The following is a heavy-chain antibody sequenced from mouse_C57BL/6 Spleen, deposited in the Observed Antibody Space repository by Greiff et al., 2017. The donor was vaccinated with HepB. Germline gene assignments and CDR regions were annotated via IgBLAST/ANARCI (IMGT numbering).Heavy chain of an antibody. Sequence: EVQRVESGGGLVQPGGSLSLSCAASGFTFTDYYMSWVRQPPGKALEWLGFIRNKANGYTTEYSASVKGRFTISRDNSQSILYLQMNALRAEDSATYYCARYGYYGSRRDAMDYWGQGTSVTVSS. CDR2: IRNKANGYTT. J-gene: IGHJ4*01. D-gene: IGHD1-1*01. V-gene: IGHV7-3*01. CDR3: ARYGYYGSRRDAMDY. CDR1: GFTFTDYY.